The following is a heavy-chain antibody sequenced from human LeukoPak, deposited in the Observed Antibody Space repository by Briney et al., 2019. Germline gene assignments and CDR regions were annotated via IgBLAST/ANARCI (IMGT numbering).Heavy chain of an antibody. D-gene: IGHD5-18*01. J-gene: IGHJ4*02. V-gene: IGHV3-48*01. CDR1: GFTFSSYS. Sequence: GGSLRLSCAASGFTFSSYSMNWVRQAPGKGLEWVSYISTSGSTIDYVDSVKGRFTISRDNAKNSLYLQTNNLRAEDTAVYYCSRLRGYSYGYADYWGQGTLVTVSS. CDR2: ISTSGSTI. CDR3: SRLRGYSYGYADY.